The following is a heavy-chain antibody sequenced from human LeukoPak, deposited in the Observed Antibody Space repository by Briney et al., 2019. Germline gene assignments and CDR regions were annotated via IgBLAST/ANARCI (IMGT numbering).Heavy chain of an antibody. CDR3: ARHEGRYNWFDP. V-gene: IGHV4-59*08. CDR2: IYHCGRI. CDR1: GGSISSYY. J-gene: IGHJ5*02. Sequence: SETLSLTCTVSGGSISSYYWTWIRHPPGKRAEWSGYIYHCGRINYNPSLMSRVTMSVDTSKIQFSLKLSSVTAADTAIYYCARHEGRYNWFDPWGQGTLVTVSS. D-gene: IGHD4-17*01.